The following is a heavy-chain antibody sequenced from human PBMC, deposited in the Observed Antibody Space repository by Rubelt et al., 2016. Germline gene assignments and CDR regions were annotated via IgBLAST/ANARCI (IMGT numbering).Heavy chain of an antibody. D-gene: IGHD5-12*01. CDR1: GYTFTGYY. Sequence: QVQLVQSGAEVKKPGASVKVSCKASGYTFTGYYMHWVRQAPGQGLAWMGWINPNSGGTNYAQKFQGRGTMTRDTSVSTAYMELSRLTSDDTAVYYCARGNSGYDYGLDYWGQGTLVTVSS. CDR2: INPNSGGT. CDR3: ARGNSGYDYGLDY. J-gene: IGHJ4*02. V-gene: IGHV1-2*02.